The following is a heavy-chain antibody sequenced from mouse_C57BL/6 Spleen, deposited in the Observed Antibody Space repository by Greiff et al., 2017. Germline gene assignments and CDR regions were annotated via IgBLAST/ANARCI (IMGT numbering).Heavy chain of an antibody. CDR1: GYTFPSYW. V-gene: IGHV1-52*01. CDR3: ARFTTVVATKAMDY. J-gene: IGHJ4*01. D-gene: IGHD1-1*01. CDR2: IDPSDSAT. Sequence: QVQLQQPGAELVRPGSSVKLSCKASGYTFPSYWMHWVKQRPIQGLEWIGNIDPSDSATHYNQKFKDKATLPVAKSSSTAYMQLSSLTSEDSAVYYCARFTTVVATKAMDYWGQGTSVTVSS.